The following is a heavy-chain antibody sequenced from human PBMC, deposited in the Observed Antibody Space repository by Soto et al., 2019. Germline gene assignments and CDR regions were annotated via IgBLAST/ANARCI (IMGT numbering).Heavy chain of an antibody. Sequence: PSETLSLTCTVSGGSISSSSYYWGWIRQPPGKGLEWIGSIYYSGSTYYNPSLKSRVTISVDTSKNQFSLKLSSVTAADTAVYYCARRSGDPQPSRQYYYYYYGMDVWGQGTTVTVSS. J-gene: IGHJ6*02. CDR2: IYYSGST. V-gene: IGHV4-39*01. CDR3: ARRSGDPQPSRQYYYYYYGMDV. CDR1: GGSISSSSYY. D-gene: IGHD4-17*01.